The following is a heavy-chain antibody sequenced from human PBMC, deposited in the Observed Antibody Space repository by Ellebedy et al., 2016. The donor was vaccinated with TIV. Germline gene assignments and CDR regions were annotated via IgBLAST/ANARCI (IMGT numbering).Heavy chain of an antibody. CDR3: ARDAGDYYDSSGYYPAFDY. CDR1: GFTFEDYG. V-gene: IGHV3-20*04. D-gene: IGHD3-22*01. Sequence: GESLKISCAASGFTFEDYGMSWVRQAPGKGLEGVSGINWNGGSIRYADSVKGRFTISRDNAKNSPYLQMNSLRAEDTALYYCARDAGDYYDSSGYYPAFDYWGQGTLVTVSS. J-gene: IGHJ4*02. CDR2: INWNGGSI.